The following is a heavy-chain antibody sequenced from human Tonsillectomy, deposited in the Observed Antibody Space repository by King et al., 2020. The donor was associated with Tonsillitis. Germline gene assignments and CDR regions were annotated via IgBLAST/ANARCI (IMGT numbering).Heavy chain of an antibody. CDR3: ASGVDIVVVPAANDAFDI. Sequence: QLVQSGAEVKKPGASVKVSCKASGYTFTSYGISWVRQAPGQGLEWMGWISAYNGNTNYAQKLQGRVTMTTDTSTSTASMELRSLRSDDTAVYYCASGVDIVVVPAANDAFDIWGQGTMVTVSS. J-gene: IGHJ3*02. CDR1: GYTFTSYG. D-gene: IGHD2-2*01. V-gene: IGHV1-18*01. CDR2: ISAYNGNT.